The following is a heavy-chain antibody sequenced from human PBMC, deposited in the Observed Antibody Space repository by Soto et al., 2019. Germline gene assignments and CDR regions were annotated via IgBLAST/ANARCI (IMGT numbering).Heavy chain of an antibody. Sequence: EVQLLESGGGLVQPRGSLRLSCAASGFTFSSYAMSWVRQAPGKGLEWVSAISGRGGSTYYADSVKGRFTISRDNSKNTLYLQLNSLRAEDTAVYYCATSVATSYFDYWGQGTLVAVSS. CDR2: ISGRGGST. J-gene: IGHJ4*02. CDR1: GFTFSSYA. D-gene: IGHD5-12*01. V-gene: IGHV3-23*01. CDR3: ATSVATSYFDY.